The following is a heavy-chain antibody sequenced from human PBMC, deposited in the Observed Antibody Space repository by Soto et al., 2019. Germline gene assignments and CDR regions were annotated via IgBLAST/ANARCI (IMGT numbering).Heavy chain of an antibody. J-gene: IGHJ5*02. CDR2: IYYSGST. Sequence: TLSLTCTVSGGSISSGGYYWSWIRQHPGKGLEWIGYIYYSGSTYYNPSLKSRVTISVDTSKNQFSLKLSSVTAADTAVYYCARDLGQQLAEHNWFDPWGQGTLVTVSS. CDR1: GGSISSGGYY. CDR3: ARDLGQQLAEHNWFDP. D-gene: IGHD6-13*01. V-gene: IGHV4-30-4*08.